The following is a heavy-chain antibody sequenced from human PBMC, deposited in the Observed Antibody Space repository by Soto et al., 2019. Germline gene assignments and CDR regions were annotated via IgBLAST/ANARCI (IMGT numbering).Heavy chain of an antibody. J-gene: IGHJ4*02. CDR3: ARALKRGAARPGEFDY. Sequence: SQTLSLTCAISGDSVSSNSAAWNWIRQSPSRGLEWLGRTYYRSKWYNDYAVSVKSRITINPDTSKNQFSLQLNSVTPEDTAVYYCARALKRGAARPGEFDYWGQGTLVTVSS. CDR2: TYYRSKWYN. D-gene: IGHD6-6*01. V-gene: IGHV6-1*01. CDR1: GDSVSSNSAA.